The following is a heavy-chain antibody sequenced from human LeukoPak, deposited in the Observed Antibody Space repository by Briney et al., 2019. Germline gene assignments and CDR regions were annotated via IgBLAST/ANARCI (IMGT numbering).Heavy chain of an antibody. CDR2: INTDGSST. D-gene: IGHD6-13*01. CDR3: ARDRGIATWYFDL. CDR1: GFTFRSYW. Sequence: PGGSLRLSCAASGFTFRSYWMHCVRQAPGKGLVWVSQINTDGSSTSYADSVKGRFTISRDNAKNTLYLQVNSLRDEDTAVYYCARDRGIATWYFDLWGRGTLVTVSS. J-gene: IGHJ2*01. V-gene: IGHV3-74*01.